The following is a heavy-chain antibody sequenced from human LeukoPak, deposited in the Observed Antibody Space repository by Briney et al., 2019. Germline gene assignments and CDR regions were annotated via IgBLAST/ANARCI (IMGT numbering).Heavy chain of an antibody. J-gene: IGHJ4*02. V-gene: IGHV6-1*01. D-gene: IGHD1-26*01. Sequence: SQTLSPTCAISGDSVSSKSAGWDWIRQSPSRGLEWLGRIFVGSTWYSEYAVSVKSRVTINPDTSKNQFSLQLNSVTPEDTAVYYCARVGNYYFDYWGQGTLVTVSS. CDR3: ARVGNYYFDY. CDR1: GDSVSSKSAG. CDR2: IFVGSTWYS.